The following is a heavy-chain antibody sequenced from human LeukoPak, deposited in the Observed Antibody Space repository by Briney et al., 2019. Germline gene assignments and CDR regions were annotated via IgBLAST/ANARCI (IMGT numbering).Heavy chain of an antibody. CDR2: SKNKANRYST. V-gene: IGHV3-72*01. CDR3: FRDENSRGTGLGSGGF. CDR1: GFISSDYY. D-gene: IGHD6-19*01. J-gene: IGHJ4*02. Sequence: GGSLRLSCTASGFISSDYYMDWVRQAPGEWLEWVARSKNKANRYSTEYVASVKGRFTVSRDESKNSVYLQMNNLRIEDTAIYFCFRDENSRGTGLGSGGFWGQGTLVTVSS.